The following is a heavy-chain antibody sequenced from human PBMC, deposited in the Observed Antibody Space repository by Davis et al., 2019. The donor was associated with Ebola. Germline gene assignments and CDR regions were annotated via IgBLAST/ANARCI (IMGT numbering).Heavy chain of an antibody. CDR3: ARDGPNYDVDY. Sequence: GESLKISCAASGFTFRAFWMHWVRQAPGKGLEWVAFIRSEATSQDYGKSVQGRFFISRDDSKNTLYLQMNSLRVDDTAVYFCARDGPNYDVDYWGQGTLVTVSA. CDR2: IRSEATSQ. D-gene: IGHD3-22*01. V-gene: IGHV3-30*02. J-gene: IGHJ4*02. CDR1: GFTFRAFW.